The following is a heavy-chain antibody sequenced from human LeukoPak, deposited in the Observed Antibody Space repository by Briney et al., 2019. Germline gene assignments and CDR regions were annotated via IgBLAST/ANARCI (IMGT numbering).Heavy chain of an antibody. D-gene: IGHD1-1*01. CDR3: RTTGDGFDM. Sequence: GFLRLSCAASGFTFSNYWMNWVRQAPGKGLEWVANINQYGNEKYYVDSVKGRFTISRDNAKNLLYFQMNSLRTEDTAVYYCRTTGDGFDMWGQGTMVTVST. J-gene: IGHJ3*02. CDR1: GFTFSNYW. CDR2: INQYGNEK. V-gene: IGHV3-7*01.